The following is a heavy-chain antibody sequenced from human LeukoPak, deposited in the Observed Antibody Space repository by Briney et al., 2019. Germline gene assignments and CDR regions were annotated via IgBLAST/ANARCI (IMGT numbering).Heavy chain of an antibody. D-gene: IGHD6-13*01. J-gene: IGHJ4*02. Sequence: SSETLSLTCTVSGGSISSYYWSWIRQPPGKGLEWIGYIYYSGSTNYNPSLKSRVTISVDTSKNQFSLKLSSVTAADTAVYYCARGDIAAADTPFDYWGQGTLVTVSS. CDR1: GGSISSYY. CDR3: ARGDIAAADTPFDY. V-gene: IGHV4-59*01. CDR2: IYYSGST.